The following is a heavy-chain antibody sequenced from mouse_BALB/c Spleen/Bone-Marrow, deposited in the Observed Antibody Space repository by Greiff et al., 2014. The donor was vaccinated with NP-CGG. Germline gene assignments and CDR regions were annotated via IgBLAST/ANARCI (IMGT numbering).Heavy chain of an antibody. CDR3: TRSRHAMDY. J-gene: IGHJ4*01. CDR1: GYTFSSDY. CDR2: INPSNGGT. V-gene: IGHV1S81*02. Sequence: VQLQQSGAELVKPGASVKLSCKASGYTFSSDYMYWVKQRPGQGLEWIGEINPSNGGTNFNEKFKSKATLTVDKSSSTAYMQLSSLTSEDSAVYYCTRSRHAMDYWGQGTSVTVSS. D-gene: IGHD2-12*01.